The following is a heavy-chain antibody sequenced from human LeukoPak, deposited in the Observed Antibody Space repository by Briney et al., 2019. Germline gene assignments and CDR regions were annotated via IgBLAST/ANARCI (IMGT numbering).Heavy chain of an antibody. Sequence: ASVKVSCKASGYTFTGYYMHWVRQAPGQGLEWMGWMNPNSGNTGYAQKFQGRVTMTRNTSISTAYMELSSLRSEDTAVYYCARVRRGVIFLWGQGTLVTVSS. V-gene: IGHV1-8*02. CDR1: GYTFTGYY. CDR3: ARVRRGVIFL. CDR2: MNPNSGNT. D-gene: IGHD3-10*01. J-gene: IGHJ4*02.